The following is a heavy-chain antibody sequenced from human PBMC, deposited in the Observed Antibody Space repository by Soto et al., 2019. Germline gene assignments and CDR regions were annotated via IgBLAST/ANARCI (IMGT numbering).Heavy chain of an antibody. CDR3: ARQGSNGAYYYYGMDV. J-gene: IGHJ6*02. CDR2: IYPGDSDT. Sequence: PGDSLKISCTGSGYSFTTYWIAWVRQMPGKGLEWMGIIYPGDSDTIYSPSFQGQVTFSADKSTSTAYLQWSSLKASDTAMYYCARQGSNGAYYYYGMDVWGQGTTVTVSS. D-gene: IGHD2-8*01. CDR1: GYSFTTYW. V-gene: IGHV5-51*01.